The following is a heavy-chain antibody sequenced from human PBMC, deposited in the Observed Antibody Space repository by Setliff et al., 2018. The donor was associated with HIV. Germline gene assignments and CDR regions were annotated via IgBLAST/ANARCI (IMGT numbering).Heavy chain of an antibody. CDR3: ARDPGEGGGGFLEWSIGYYYYMDV. Sequence: ASVKVSCKASGYTFTSYAIHWVRQAPGQRLEWMGWITVGDGNTKYSQKFQGRVTITRDTSASTAYMELSSLRSEDTAVYYCARDPGEGGGGFLEWSIGYYYYMDVWGKGTTVTVSS. V-gene: IGHV1-3*01. CDR2: ITVGDGNT. D-gene: IGHD3-3*01. CDR1: GYTFTSYA. J-gene: IGHJ6*03.